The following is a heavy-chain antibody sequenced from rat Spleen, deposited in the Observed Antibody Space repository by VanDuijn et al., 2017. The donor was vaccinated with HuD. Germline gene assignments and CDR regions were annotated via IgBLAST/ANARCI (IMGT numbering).Heavy chain of an antibody. V-gene: IGHV3-3*01. Sequence: EVLLQESGPGLVKPSQSLSLTCSVTGFSITNSFRWNWIRKFPRTSLEWMGYVNSAGSTNYNPSPKSRISLTRDTSKNQFFLQVNSVTTEDTATYYCAGGGYWGQGVMVTVSS. CDR3: AGGGY. J-gene: IGHJ2*01. CDR2: VNSAGST. CDR1: GFSITNSFR.